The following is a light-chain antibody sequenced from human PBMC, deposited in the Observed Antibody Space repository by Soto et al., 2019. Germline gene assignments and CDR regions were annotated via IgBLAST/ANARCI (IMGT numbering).Light chain of an antibody. J-gene: IGKJ1*01. CDR1: QSVSSS. Sequence: EVVMTQSPATRSVSPGERATLSCRASQSVSSSLAWYQQKPGQAPRLLIYGASTRATGIPVRFSGSGSGTDFTLTISSLQSEDFAVYYCQQYNRWPPWTFGQGTKVEIK. V-gene: IGKV3-15*01. CDR2: GAS. CDR3: QQYNRWPPWT.